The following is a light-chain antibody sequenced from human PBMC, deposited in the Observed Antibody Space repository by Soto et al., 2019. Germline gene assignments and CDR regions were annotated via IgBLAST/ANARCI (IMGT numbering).Light chain of an antibody. J-gene: IGKJ4*01. CDR3: QQSESLPLT. CDR1: QGINSW. CDR2: STS. V-gene: IGKV1D-12*01. Sequence: DIQMTQSPSSVSASVGDRVTITCRASQGINSWLAWYQQKPGKAPKLLIYSTSNLQSGVPSRFSGSGSGTELTLTITSLQPEDFATYFCQQSESLPLTFGGGTKVEIK.